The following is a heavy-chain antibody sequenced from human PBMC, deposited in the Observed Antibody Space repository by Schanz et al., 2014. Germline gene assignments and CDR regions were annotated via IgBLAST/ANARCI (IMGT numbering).Heavy chain of an antibody. Sequence: QLQLQESGSGLVKPSQTLSLTFNVSGDSMSSGGYYWNWIRQHPGKGLEWIGYIYDSGNTYYNPSLKIRVTMSIDTSENQFSLNLRSVTGADTAVYYCARLVGPTFYYGMDVWGQGTTVTVSS. J-gene: IGHJ6*02. D-gene: IGHD2-15*01. V-gene: IGHV4-31*03. CDR2: IYDSGNT. CDR1: GDSMSSGGYY. CDR3: ARLVGPTFYYGMDV.